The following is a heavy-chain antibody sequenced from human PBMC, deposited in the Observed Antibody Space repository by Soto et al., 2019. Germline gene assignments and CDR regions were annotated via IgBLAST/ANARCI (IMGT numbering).Heavy chain of an antibody. CDR1: GFTFSSYS. J-gene: IGHJ6*02. CDR3: ARGGDTAMVTRNVYYYGMDV. V-gene: IGHV3-48*02. Sequence: GGSLRLSCAASGFTFSSYSMNWVRQAPGKGLEWVSYISSSSSTIYYADSVKGRFTISRDNVKNSLYLQMNSLRDEDTAVYYCARGGDTAMVTRNVYYYGMDVWGQGTTVTVSS. CDR2: ISSSSSTI. D-gene: IGHD5-18*01.